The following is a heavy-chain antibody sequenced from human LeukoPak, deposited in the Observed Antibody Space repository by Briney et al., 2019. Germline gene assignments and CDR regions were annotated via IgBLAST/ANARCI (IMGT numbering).Heavy chain of an antibody. CDR3: AKTTAGNSSGRNPGWPVDY. J-gene: IGHJ4*02. CDR1: GFTFSTYD. V-gene: IGHV3-13*01. D-gene: IGHD6-19*01. Sequence: PGGSLRLSCAASGFTFSTYDMHWVRQATGKGLEWVSAIDTVGNTYYADSVKGRFTIFRDNSKNTLYLQMNSLRAEDTAVYYCAKTTAGNSSGRNPGWPVDYWGQGTLVTVSS. CDR2: IDTVGNT.